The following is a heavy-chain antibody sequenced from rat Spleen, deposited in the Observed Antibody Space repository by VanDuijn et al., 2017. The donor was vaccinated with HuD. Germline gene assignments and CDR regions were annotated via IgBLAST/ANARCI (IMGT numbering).Heavy chain of an antibody. CDR1: GFTLTSNS. J-gene: IGHJ4*01. Sequence: QVQLKESGPGLVQPSQTLSLTCTVSGFTLTSNSVHWVRQPPGKGLEWMGVIWTNGNTDYNSALNSRLSISRDTSKSQVFLKMNSLRTEDTATYYWAGDGANEYGGTYGVIVAWGQGASVTVSS. CDR2: IWTNGNT. V-gene: IGHV2-30*01. D-gene: IGHD1-12*02. CDR3: AGDGANEYGGTYGVIVA.